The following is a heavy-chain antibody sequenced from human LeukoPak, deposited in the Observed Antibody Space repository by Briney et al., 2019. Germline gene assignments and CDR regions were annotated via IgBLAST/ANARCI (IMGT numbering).Heavy chain of an antibody. CDR3: AKDPVGILAVAGFDY. Sequence: PGGSLRLSCAASGFTFSSYAMSWVRQAPGKGLEWVSAISGSGGSTYYADSVKGRFTISRDNSKNTLYLQMNSLRAEDTAVYCCAKDPVGILAVAGFDYWGQGTLVTVSS. CDR1: GFTFSSYA. CDR2: ISGSGGST. V-gene: IGHV3-23*01. D-gene: IGHD6-19*01. J-gene: IGHJ4*02.